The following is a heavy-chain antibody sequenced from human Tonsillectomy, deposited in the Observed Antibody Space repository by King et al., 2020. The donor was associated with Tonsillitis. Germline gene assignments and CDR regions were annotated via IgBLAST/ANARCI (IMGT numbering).Heavy chain of an antibody. D-gene: IGHD4-17*01. Sequence: VQLQESGPGLVKPSETLSLTCAVSGYSISSSYYWGWIRQPPGKGLEWNGGIYHSGSTYYNPSLKSRVTISVDTSKNQFSLKLSSVTAADTAVYYCARASYSGDYAYWGQGTLVTVSS. V-gene: IGHV4-38-2*01. CDR2: IYHSGST. J-gene: IGHJ4*02. CDR1: GYSISSSYY. CDR3: ARASYSGDYAY.